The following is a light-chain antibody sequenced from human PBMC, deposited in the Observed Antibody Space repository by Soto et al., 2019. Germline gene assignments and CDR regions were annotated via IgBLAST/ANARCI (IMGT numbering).Light chain of an antibody. Sequence: QAVLTQHASVSGSPGQAITISCTGTSSDLAIYNYVSWYQQQPGKAPKLMIYQVTNRPSGVSNRFSGSRSGNTASLTSSGLQAEDEADFYCSSYSDISNYVFGTGTKVTVL. J-gene: IGLJ1*01. CDR2: QVT. V-gene: IGLV2-14*01. CDR1: SSDLAIYNY. CDR3: SSYSDISNYV.